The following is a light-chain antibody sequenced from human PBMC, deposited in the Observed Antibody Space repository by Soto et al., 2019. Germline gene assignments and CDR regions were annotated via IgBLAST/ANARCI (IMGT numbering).Light chain of an antibody. J-gene: IGLJ2*01. CDR1: SSDVGGYNY. Sequence: QSALTQPASVSGSPGQSITISCTGTSSDVGGYNYVSWYQQHPGKAPKLMIYDVSKRPSGVSNRFSGSKSGNTASLTISGLQAEDEADYYCSSYTSSSTLGVIGGGTKLTVL. V-gene: IGLV2-14*01. CDR3: SSYTSSSTLGV. CDR2: DVS.